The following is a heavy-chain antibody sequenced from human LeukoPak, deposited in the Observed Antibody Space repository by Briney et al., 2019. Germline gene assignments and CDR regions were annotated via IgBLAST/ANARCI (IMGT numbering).Heavy chain of an antibody. CDR2: ISWNSGSI. CDR1: GFTFDDYA. CDR3: ARVQTYYYDSGGYYGMDV. D-gene: IGHD3-22*01. V-gene: IGHV3-9*01. J-gene: IGHJ6*02. Sequence: PGRSLRLSCAASGFTFDDYAMHWVRQAPGKGLEWVSGISWNSGSIGYADSVKGRFTISRDNAKNSLYLQMNSLRAEDTAVYYCARVQTYYYDSGGYYGMDVWGQGTTVTVSS.